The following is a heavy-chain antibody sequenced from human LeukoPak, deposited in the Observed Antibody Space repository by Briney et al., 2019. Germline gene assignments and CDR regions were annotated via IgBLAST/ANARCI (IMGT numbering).Heavy chain of an antibody. Sequence: PGGSLRLSCAASGFTFTSYAMHWVRQAPGKGLEWVAVISYDGSNKYYADSVKGRFTISRDNSKNTLYLQMNSLRAEDTAVYYCARGGRQKGPYLDVWGKGTTVTVSS. J-gene: IGHJ6*03. V-gene: IGHV3-30*04. CDR3: ARGGRQKGPYLDV. CDR1: GFTFTSYA. CDR2: ISYDGSNK.